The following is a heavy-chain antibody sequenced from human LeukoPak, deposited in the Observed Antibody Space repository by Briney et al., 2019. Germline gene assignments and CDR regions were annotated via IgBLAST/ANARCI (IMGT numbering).Heavy chain of an antibody. V-gene: IGHV3-15*07. CDR2: IASKTDGGAT. D-gene: IGHD3-10*01. J-gene: IGHJ4*02. CDR1: GLYFSNAW. Sequence: GGSLRLSCTASGLYFSNAWMNWVRQAPGEGLDWVGRIASKTDGGATDYAAPVKGRFTISRDDSKNTLNLQMNSLKTEDTAVYYCTTGIRGDWGQGTLVTVSS. CDR3: TTGIRGD.